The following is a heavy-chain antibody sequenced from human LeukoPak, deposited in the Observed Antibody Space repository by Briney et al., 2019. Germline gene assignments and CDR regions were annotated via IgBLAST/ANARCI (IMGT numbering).Heavy chain of an antibody. D-gene: IGHD6-19*01. CDR3: ARRPIAVAGHFDY. J-gene: IGHJ4*02. V-gene: IGHV1-2*02. CDR1: GYTFTGYY. CDR2: INPNSGGT. Sequence: GASVKVSCKASGYTFTGYYMHWVRQAPGQGLEWMGWINPNSGGTNYAQKFQGRVTMTRDTSISTAYMELGRLRSDDTAVYYCARRPIAVAGHFDYWGQGTLVTVSS.